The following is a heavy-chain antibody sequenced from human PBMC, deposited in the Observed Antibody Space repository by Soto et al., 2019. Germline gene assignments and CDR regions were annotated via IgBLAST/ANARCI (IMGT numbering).Heavy chain of an antibody. V-gene: IGHV3-33*03. CDR2: IWYDGSNK. D-gene: IGHD3-10*01. J-gene: IGHJ4*02. Sequence: PGGSLSLSCAASGFTFSSYGMHWVRQAPGKGLEWVAVIWYDGSNKYYADSVKGRFTISRDNAKNTLYLQMNGLRAEDTAVYYCAGGYSGSPRWGQGTLVTVSS. CDR1: GFTFSSYG. CDR3: AGGYSGSPR.